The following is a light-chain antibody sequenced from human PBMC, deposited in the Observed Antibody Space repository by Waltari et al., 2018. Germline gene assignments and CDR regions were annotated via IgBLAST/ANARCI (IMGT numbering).Light chain of an antibody. J-gene: IGKJ2*01. CDR2: AAS. Sequence: DIQITQSPSSLSASVGDRGTITFRASQSISSYLNWYQQKPGKAPKLLIYAASSLQSGVPSRFSGSGSGTDFTLTISSLQPEDFATYYCQQSYSTPETFGQGTKLEIK. V-gene: IGKV1-39*01. CDR3: QQSYSTPET. CDR1: QSISSY.